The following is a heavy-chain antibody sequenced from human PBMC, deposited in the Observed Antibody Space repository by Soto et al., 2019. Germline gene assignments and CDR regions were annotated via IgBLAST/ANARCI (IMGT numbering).Heavy chain of an antibody. Sequence: GESLKISCKGSGYGFTTYWIGWVRRKPGKGLEWMGIIYPGDSETRYSPTFQGQVTISADKSISTAFLQWSSLRASDTAMYYCARLYYYDSSGYYTSPFDYWGQGTLVTVSS. D-gene: IGHD3-22*01. CDR3: ARLYYYDSSGYYTSPFDY. J-gene: IGHJ4*01. V-gene: IGHV5-51*01. CDR1: GYGFTTYW. CDR2: IYPGDSET.